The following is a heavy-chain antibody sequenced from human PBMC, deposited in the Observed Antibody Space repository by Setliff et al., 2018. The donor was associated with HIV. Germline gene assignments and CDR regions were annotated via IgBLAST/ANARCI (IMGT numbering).Heavy chain of an antibody. Sequence: PSETLSLTCTVSGGSISTYYWSWSRQSPGKGLEWIGYIYYSGSTKYNPSLTRRLTISVDTSKNQSSLKLRSVTAADTAFYFCARGVTHPPPFGAFDIWGLGTLVTVSS. CDR2: IYYSGST. CDR3: ARGVTHPPPFGAFDI. V-gene: IGHV4-59*01. J-gene: IGHJ3*02. D-gene: IGHD5-18*01. CDR1: GGSISTYY.